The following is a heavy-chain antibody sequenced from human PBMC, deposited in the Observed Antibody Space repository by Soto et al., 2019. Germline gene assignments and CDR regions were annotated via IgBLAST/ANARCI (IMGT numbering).Heavy chain of an antibody. CDR2: IYYSAST. Sequence: SETLSLTCTVSGGFINSGDYHWTWIRQFPGKGLEWIGGIYYSASTYYNPALVSRITISLDTSKNQFSLKLTSVTAADTAVYYCARDSRTPSGGLDVWGQGTTVTVSS. CDR1: GGFINSGDYH. CDR3: ARDSRTPSGGLDV. V-gene: IGHV4-30-4*01. J-gene: IGHJ6*02.